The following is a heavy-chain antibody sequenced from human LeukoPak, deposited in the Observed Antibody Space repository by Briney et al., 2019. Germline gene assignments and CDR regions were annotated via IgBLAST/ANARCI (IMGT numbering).Heavy chain of an antibody. Sequence: GGSLRLSCAASGFTFSSYGMLWVRQAPGKGLEWVAFIRYNGSTKYYAASVKGRFTISRDDPHNTPYLQMNSLRAEDTAVYFCARGGVDYYGSGTYYLMYYFDYWGQGALGTVSS. CDR1: GFTFSSYG. CDR3: ARGGVDYYGSGTYYLMYYFDY. V-gene: IGHV3-30*02. CDR2: IRYNGSTK. J-gene: IGHJ4*02. D-gene: IGHD3-10*01.